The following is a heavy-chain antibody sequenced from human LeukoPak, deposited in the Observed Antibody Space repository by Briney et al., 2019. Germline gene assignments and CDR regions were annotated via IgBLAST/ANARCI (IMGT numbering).Heavy chain of an antibody. V-gene: IGHV4-30-4*08. D-gene: IGHD2-15*01. CDR3: ARGDTPDCSGGSCRIFDY. J-gene: IGHJ4*02. Sequence: PSETLSLTCTVSGGSISSGDYYWSWIRQPPGRGLEWIVYIYYSGSTYYNPSLKSRVTISVDTTKNKFSLKLSSVTAADTAVYYCARGDTPDCSGGSCRIFDYWGQGTLVTVSS. CDR2: IYYSGST. CDR1: GGSISSGDYY.